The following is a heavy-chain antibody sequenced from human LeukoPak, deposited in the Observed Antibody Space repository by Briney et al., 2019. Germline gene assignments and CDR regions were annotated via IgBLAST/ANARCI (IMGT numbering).Heavy chain of an antibody. V-gene: IGHV3-64*01. CDR3: ARDQDYGSGIMDV. CDR2: ISSNGGST. Sequence: GGSLRLSCAASGFTFSSYAMHWVRQAPGKGLEYVSAISSNGGSTYYANSVKGRFTISRDNSKNTLWLQMGSLRTEDMAVYYCARDQDYGSGIMDVWGKGTTVTVSS. CDR1: GFTFSSYA. D-gene: IGHD3-10*01. J-gene: IGHJ6*03.